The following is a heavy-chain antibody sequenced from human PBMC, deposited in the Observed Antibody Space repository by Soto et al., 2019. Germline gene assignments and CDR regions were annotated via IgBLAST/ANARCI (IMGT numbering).Heavy chain of an antibody. CDR2: ISWNSGSI. V-gene: IGHV3-9*01. CDR3: AKGYYYDSSGSSYTH. J-gene: IGHJ4*02. D-gene: IGHD3-22*01. Sequence: PGGSLRLSCAASGFTFDDYAMHWVRQAPGKGLEWVSGISWNSGSIGYADSVKGRFTISRDNAKNSLYLQMNSLRAEDTALYYCAKGYYYDSSGSSYTHWGQGTLVTVSS. CDR1: GFTFDDYA.